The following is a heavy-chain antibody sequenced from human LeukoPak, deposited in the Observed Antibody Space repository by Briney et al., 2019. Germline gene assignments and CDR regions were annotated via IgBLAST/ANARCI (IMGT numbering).Heavy chain of an antibody. V-gene: IGHV4-59*01. J-gene: IGHJ4*02. CDR2: IYYSGST. Sequence: SETLSLTCTVSGGSINSYYWSWIRQPPGRGLEWIGYIYYSGSTNYNPSLKSRVTISLDTSNNQFSLKLSSVTAADTAVYYCARDTSGYRRGSFDYWGQGTLVTVSS. CDR3: ARDTSGYRRGSFDY. CDR1: GGSINSYY. D-gene: IGHD3-22*01.